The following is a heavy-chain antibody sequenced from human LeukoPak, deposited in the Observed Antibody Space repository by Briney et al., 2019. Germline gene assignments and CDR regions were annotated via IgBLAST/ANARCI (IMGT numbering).Heavy chain of an antibody. CDR2: IYYSGST. CDR3: ARGPPDCSSTSCYAFDAFDI. CDR1: GGPISSYH. J-gene: IGHJ3*02. Sequence: PSETLSLTCTVSGGPISSYHWSWIRQPPGKGLEWIGYIYYSGSTNYNPSLKSRVTISVDTSKNQFSLKLSSVTAADTAVYYCARGPPDCSSTSCYAFDAFDIWGQGTMVTVSS. V-gene: IGHV4-59*12. D-gene: IGHD2-2*01.